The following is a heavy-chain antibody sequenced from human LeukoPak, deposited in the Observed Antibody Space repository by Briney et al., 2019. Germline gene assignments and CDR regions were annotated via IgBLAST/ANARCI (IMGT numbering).Heavy chain of an antibody. D-gene: IGHD6-13*01. V-gene: IGHV3-23*01. CDR2: ISAGGDTT. CDR3: AKDRGIAAAEYFQH. J-gene: IGHJ1*01. CDR1: GFTFSSYA. Sequence: GGSLRLSCAASGFTFSSYAMNWVRQAPGKGLEWVSAISAGGDTTYYADSVKGRVTISRDNSKNTLDLQMNTLRAEDTAVYYCAKDRGIAAAEYFQHWGQGTLVTVSS.